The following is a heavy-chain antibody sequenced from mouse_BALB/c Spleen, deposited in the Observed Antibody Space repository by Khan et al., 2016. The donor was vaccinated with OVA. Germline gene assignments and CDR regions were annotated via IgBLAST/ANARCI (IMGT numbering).Heavy chain of an antibody. Sequence: EVQLVESGPGLVKPSQSLSLTCTVTGYSITSDYAWNWIRQFPGNKLEWMGYISYSGVTSYTPYLKSRISITRDTSKNQFFLQLNSVTTEDTATYYCARGNYYGYYFDYWGQGTTLTVSS. V-gene: IGHV3-2*02. CDR1: GYSITSDYA. CDR2: ISYSGVT. D-gene: IGHD1-1*01. J-gene: IGHJ2*01. CDR3: ARGNYYGYYFDY.